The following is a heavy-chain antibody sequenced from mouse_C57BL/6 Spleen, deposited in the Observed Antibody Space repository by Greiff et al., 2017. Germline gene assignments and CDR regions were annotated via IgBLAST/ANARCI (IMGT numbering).Heavy chain of an antibody. V-gene: IGHV5-4*01. D-gene: IGHD1-1*01. CDR1: GFTFSSYA. J-gene: IGHJ2*01. CDR3: AREDITTVVGRGFDY. Sequence: VMLVESGGGLVKPGGSLKLSCAASGFTFSSYAMSWVRQTPEKRLEWVATISDGGSYTYYPDNVKGRFTISRDNAKNNLYLQMSHLKSEDTAMYYCAREDITTVVGRGFDYWGQGTTLTVSS. CDR2: ISDGGSYT.